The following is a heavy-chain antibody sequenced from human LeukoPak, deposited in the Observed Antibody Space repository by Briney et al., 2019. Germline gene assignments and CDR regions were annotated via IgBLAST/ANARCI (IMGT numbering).Heavy chain of an antibody. CDR3: ASDTWGNNSFDI. V-gene: IGHV3-30*03. CDR1: GFTFSSYD. J-gene: IGHJ3*02. D-gene: IGHD7-27*01. Sequence: PGGSLRFSCAASGFTFSSYDMHWVRQAPGKGREGGAHISYDGNNKNYADSVKGRFTISRDNSKNTLYLQMDSLRAEDTAIYYCASDTWGNNSFDIWGQGTMVTVSS. CDR2: ISYDGNNK.